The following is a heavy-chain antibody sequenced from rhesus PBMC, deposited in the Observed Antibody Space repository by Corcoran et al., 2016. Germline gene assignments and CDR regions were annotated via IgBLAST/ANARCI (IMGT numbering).Heavy chain of an antibody. CDR3: ARSSGWSQSWDY. D-gene: IGHD6S26*01. CDR1: GGSFSSYW. V-gene: IGHV4-80*01. Sequence: QVQLQESGPGLVQPSETLSLTCAVSGGSFSSYWWSWLRPPPGKGMAWIGEINGNSGSTNYNPSLNRRVTISKDASKNEFPLKLTSVTAADTAVYYCARSSGWSQSWDYWGQGVLVTVSS. CDR2: INGNSGST. J-gene: IGHJ4*01.